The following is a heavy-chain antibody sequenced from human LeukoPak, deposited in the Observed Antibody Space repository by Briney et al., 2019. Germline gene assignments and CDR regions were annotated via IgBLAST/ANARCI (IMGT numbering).Heavy chain of an antibody. J-gene: IGHJ6*03. V-gene: IGHV1-69*13. CDR3: AWGLYSSFQYYYYYYYMDV. D-gene: IGHD6-6*01. CDR1: GYTFVSYG. Sequence: GASVKVSCKASGYTFVSYGITWVRQAPGQGLEWMGGIIPIFGTANYARKFQGRVTITADESTSTAYMELSSLRSEDTAVCYCAWGLYSSFQYYYYYYYMDVWGKGTTVTVSS. CDR2: IIPIFGTA.